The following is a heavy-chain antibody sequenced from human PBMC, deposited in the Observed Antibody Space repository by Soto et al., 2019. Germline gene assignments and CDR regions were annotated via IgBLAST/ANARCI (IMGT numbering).Heavy chain of an antibody. Sequence: QVQLVQSGAEVKKPGSSVKVSCKASGGTFSSYAISWVRQAPGQGLEWMGGIIPIFGTANYAQKFQGRVTITADESTSTAYMELSSLRSEDTAVYYCARGVWSGNLYYYYGMDVWGQGTTVTVSS. CDR3: ARGVWSGNLYYYYGMDV. CDR2: IIPIFGTA. D-gene: IGHD3-3*01. J-gene: IGHJ6*02. CDR1: GGTFSSYA. V-gene: IGHV1-69*01.